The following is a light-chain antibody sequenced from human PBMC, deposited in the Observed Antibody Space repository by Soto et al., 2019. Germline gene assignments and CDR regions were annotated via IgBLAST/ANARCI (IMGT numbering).Light chain of an antibody. CDR2: DVS. Sequence: DIQMTQSPPSLSVSVGDRVTITCQASQDISNYLHWFQQKQGKAPQLLIFDVSNLQTGVPSRFSGGGSGTDFALTISSLEPEDIETYYCQQYDSPPLTFGQGTRLEIK. V-gene: IGKV1-33*01. CDR1: QDISNY. CDR3: QQYDSPPLT. J-gene: IGKJ5*01.